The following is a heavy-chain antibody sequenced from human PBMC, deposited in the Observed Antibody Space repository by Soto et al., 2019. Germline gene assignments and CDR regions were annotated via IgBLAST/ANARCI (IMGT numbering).Heavy chain of an antibody. V-gene: IGHV1-2*02. D-gene: IGHD1-26*01. J-gene: IGHJ4*02. CDR2: INPKSGGT. Sequence: QVQLVQSGAEVKKPGASVNVSCKASGYTFTVYYMHWVRQAPGQGLEWMGWINPKSGGTMYPQKFQGSVTMTWDTSSSTACMALTRLRSDDTAVYYCARDLAKGGGSAGFDYWGQGTLVTVSS. CDR1: GYTFTVYY. CDR3: ARDLAKGGGSAGFDY.